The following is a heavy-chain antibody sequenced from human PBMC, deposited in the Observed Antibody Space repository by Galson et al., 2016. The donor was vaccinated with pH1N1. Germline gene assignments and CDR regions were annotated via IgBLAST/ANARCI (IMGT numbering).Heavy chain of an antibody. CDR1: GFTFSDYY. D-gene: IGHD3-10*01. CDR3: ASAPRLGELELGDVFDI. Sequence: SLRLSCAASGFTFSDYYMTWIRRAPGKGLEWVSYISRSGYTIFYTDSVKGRFTISRDNAKNSLYLQMNSLRAEDTAVYYCASAPRLGELELGDVFDIWGQGTMVTVSS. J-gene: IGHJ3*02. CDR2: ISRSGYTI. V-gene: IGHV3-11*01.